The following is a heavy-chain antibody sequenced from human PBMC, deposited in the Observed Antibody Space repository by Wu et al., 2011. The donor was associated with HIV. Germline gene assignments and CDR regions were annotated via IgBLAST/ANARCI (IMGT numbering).Heavy chain of an antibody. V-gene: IGHV1-69*05. CDR2: IIPIFGTA. J-gene: IGHJ4*02. CDR1: GGTFSSYA. Sequence: QVQLVQSGAEVKKPGSSVKVSCKASGGTFSSYAISWVRQAPGQGLEWMGGIIPIFGTANYAQRFQGRVTITTDKSTTTAYMELSSLRSEDTAVYYCARAYSSAAGQFDYWAREPWSPSPQ. D-gene: IGHD6-25*01. CDR3: ARAYSSAAGQFDY.